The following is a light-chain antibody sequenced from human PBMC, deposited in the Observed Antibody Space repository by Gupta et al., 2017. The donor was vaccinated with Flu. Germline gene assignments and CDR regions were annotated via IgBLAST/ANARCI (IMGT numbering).Light chain of an antibody. CDR3: QQDGSSPLT. Sequence: EIVLTQSPGTLSLSPGERATLSCRASQSVSSYYLAWYQQKPGQAPRLLIYDTSGRATGIPDRFSGSGSVTDFTLTISRLEPEDFAVYYCQQDGSSPLTFGGGTKVEIK. J-gene: IGKJ4*01. V-gene: IGKV3-20*01. CDR2: DTS. CDR1: QSVSSYY.